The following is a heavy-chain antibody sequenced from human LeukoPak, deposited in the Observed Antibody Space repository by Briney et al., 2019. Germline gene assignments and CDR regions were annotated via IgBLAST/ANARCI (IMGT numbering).Heavy chain of an antibody. CDR3: ARRNSSSWVPGAFDI. D-gene: IGHD6-13*01. CDR1: GGSISSGSYY. CDR2: IYTSGST. Sequence: SETLSLTCTVSGGSISSGSYYWSWIRQPAGKGLEWIGRIYTSGSTNYNPSLKSRVTISEDTSKNQFSLKLGSVTAADTAVYYCARRNSSSWVPGAFDIWGQGTMVTVSS. V-gene: IGHV4-61*02. J-gene: IGHJ3*02.